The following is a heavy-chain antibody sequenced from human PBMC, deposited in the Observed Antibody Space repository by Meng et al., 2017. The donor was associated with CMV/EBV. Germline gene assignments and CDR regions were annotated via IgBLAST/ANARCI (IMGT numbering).Heavy chain of an antibody. D-gene: IGHD6-19*01. J-gene: IGHJ6*02. CDR2: ISSSSSYI. V-gene: IGHV3-21*01. CDR3: ARVQYIAVAGTVGYYYGMDV. CDR1: GFTFSNAW. Sequence: GGSLRLSCAASGFTFSNAWMSWVRQAPGKGLEWVSSISSSSSYIYYADSVKGRFTISRDNAKNSLYLQMNSLRAEDTAVYYCARVQYIAVAGTVGYYYGMDVWGQGTTVTVSS.